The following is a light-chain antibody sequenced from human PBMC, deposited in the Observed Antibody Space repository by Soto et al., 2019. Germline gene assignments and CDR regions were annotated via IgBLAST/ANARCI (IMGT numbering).Light chain of an antibody. CDR3: MQAVQTPWS. J-gene: IGKJ1*01. Sequence: EIVMTQSPLSLPVILGEPASISCRSNQSLLHSNGFDYLDWYLQRPGQSPQLLIYMASSRASGVPDRFSGSGSGTDFTLKITRVEAEDLGVYYCMQAVQTPWSFGPGTKVEIK. V-gene: IGKV2-28*01. CDR1: QSLLHSNGFDY. CDR2: MAS.